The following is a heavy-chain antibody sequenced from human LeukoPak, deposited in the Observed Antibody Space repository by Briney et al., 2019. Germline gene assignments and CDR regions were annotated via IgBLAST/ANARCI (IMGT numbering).Heavy chain of an antibody. V-gene: IGHV3-48*04. CDR2: ISSSSSTV. Sequence: PGESLRLSCAASGFTFSDYSMNWVRRAPGKGLEWVSDISSSSSTVYYADSVKGRFTISRDNAKNSLYLQMNSLRAEDTAVYYCARDLTDCTTTRCYYGPVDYWGQGTLVTVSS. J-gene: IGHJ4*02. D-gene: IGHD2-2*01. CDR3: ARDLTDCTTTRCYYGPVDY. CDR1: GFTFSDYS.